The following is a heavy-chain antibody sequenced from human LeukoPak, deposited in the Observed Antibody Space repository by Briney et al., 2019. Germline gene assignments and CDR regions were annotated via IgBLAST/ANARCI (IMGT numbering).Heavy chain of an antibody. CDR2: ISGSGGST. V-gene: IGHV3-23*01. CDR1: GFTFSSYA. D-gene: IGHD3-10*01. Sequence: GGSLRLSCAASGFTFSSYAMSWVRQAPGKGLEWVSAISGSGGSTYYADSVKGRFTISRDNSKNTLYLQMNSLRAEDTAVYYCAKEAGVLLWFGELFLDGMDVWGQGTTVTVSS. CDR3: AKEAGVLLWFGELFLDGMDV. J-gene: IGHJ6*02.